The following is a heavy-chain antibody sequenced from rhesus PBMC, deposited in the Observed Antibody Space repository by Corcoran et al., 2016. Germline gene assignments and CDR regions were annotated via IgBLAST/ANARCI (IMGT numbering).Heavy chain of an antibody. CDR1: GYSCTSYW. CDR2: IGPKDSDN. J-gene: IGHJ2*01. CDR3: AKSGVGYFDL. Sequence: EVQLVQSGAEVKRPGESLKISCKTSGYSCTSYWISRVRQMPGKGQEWKGAIGPKDSDNRYSPCFQGQVTISAEKSIRTTYLQWISLKASDAATYYCAKSGVGYFDLWGPGTPITISS. D-gene: IGHD1-44*02. V-gene: IGHV5-2*01.